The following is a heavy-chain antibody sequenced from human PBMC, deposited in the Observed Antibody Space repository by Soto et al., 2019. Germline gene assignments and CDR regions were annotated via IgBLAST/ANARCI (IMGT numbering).Heavy chain of an antibody. V-gene: IGHV1-69*06. D-gene: IGHD2-15*01. J-gene: IGHJ6*02. CDR2: IIPIFGTA. CDR1: GGTFSSYA. Sequence: SVKVSCKASGGTFSSYAISWVRQAPGQGLEWMGGIIPIFGTANYAQKFQGRVTITADKSTSTAYMELSSLRSEDTAVYYCARGEADCSGGSCYYYGMDVWGQGTTVTVSS. CDR3: ARGEADCSGGSCYYYGMDV.